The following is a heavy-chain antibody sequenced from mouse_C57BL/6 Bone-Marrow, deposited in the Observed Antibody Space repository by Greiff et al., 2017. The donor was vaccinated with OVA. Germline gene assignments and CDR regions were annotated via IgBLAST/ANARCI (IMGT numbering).Heavy chain of an antibody. Sequence: QVQLQQPGAELVKPGASVKLSCKASGYTFTSYWMQWVKQRPGQGLEWIGEIDPSDSYTNYNKKFKGKATLTVDTSSSKAYMQLSSLTSEGSAVSYGARSRIYYDYGVAWFAYWGQGTLVTVSA. CDR3: ARSRIYYDYGVAWFAY. CDR2: IDPSDSYT. J-gene: IGHJ3*01. V-gene: IGHV1-50*01. D-gene: IGHD2-4*01. CDR1: GYTFTSYW.